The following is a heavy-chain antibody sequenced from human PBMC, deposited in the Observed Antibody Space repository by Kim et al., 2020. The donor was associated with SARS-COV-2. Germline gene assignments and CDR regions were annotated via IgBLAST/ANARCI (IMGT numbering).Heavy chain of an antibody. D-gene: IGHD6-19*01. CDR2: IYYSGST. Sequence: SETLSLTCTVSGGSISSYYWSWIRQPPGKGLEWIGYIYYSGSTNYNPSLKSRVTISVDTSKNQFSLKLSSVTAADTAVYYCARHTATSYSSGPTWYYGMDVWGQGTTVTVSS. J-gene: IGHJ6*02. CDR3: ARHTATSYSSGPTWYYGMDV. V-gene: IGHV4-59*08. CDR1: GGSISSYY.